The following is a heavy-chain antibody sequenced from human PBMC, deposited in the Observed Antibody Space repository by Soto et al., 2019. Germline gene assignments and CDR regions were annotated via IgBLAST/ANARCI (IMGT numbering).Heavy chain of an antibody. J-gene: IGHJ3*01. CDR3: ARDSLASSSAFAF. Sequence: GKGLEWVSSMSRSSRYIYYADSVKGRFTISRDNAKNSLYLQMNSLRAEDTALYHAARDSLASSSAFAFRRNGTMV. V-gene: IGHV3-21*01. D-gene: IGHD6-6*01. CDR2: MSRSSRYI.